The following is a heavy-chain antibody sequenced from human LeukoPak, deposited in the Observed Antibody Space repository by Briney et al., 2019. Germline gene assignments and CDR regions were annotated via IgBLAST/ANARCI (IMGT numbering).Heavy chain of an antibody. Sequence: SETLSLTCAVSGGSISSSNWWSWVRPPPGKGLEWIGEIYHSGSTNYNPSLKSRVTISVDKSKNQFSLKLSSVTAADTAVYYCARDRTNYDFWSGYYVRGVVAFDIWGQGTMVTVSS. CDR2: IYHSGST. V-gene: IGHV4-4*02. CDR3: ARDRTNYDFWSGYYVRGVVAFDI. D-gene: IGHD3-3*01. J-gene: IGHJ3*02. CDR1: GGSISSSNW.